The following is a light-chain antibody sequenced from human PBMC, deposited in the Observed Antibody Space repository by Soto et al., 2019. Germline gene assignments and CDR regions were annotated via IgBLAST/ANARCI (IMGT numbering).Light chain of an antibody. J-gene: IGKJ5*01. CDR1: QSISSY. CDR3: QQSYNTVT. CDR2: GAS. V-gene: IGKV1-39*01. Sequence: DIQMTQSPSSVCASLGXGVSIPCRASQSISSYLNWYQQKPGKAPKLLIYGASSLQSGVPSRFSGSGSGTDFTLTISSLQPEDFATYYCQQSYNTVTFGQGTRLEIK.